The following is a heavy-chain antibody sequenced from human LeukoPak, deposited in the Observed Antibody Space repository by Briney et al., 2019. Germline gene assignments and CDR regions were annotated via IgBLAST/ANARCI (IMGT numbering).Heavy chain of an antibody. Sequence: PSETLSLTCTVSGGSISSYYGSWIRQPPGKGLEWIGYIYYSGSTNYNPSLKSRVTISVDTSKNQFSLKLSSVTAADTAVYYCARQAPAAAGTGWFDPWGQGTLVTVSS. V-gene: IGHV4-59*08. CDR2: IYYSGST. CDR1: GGSISSYY. D-gene: IGHD6-13*01. J-gene: IGHJ5*02. CDR3: ARQAPAAAGTGWFDP.